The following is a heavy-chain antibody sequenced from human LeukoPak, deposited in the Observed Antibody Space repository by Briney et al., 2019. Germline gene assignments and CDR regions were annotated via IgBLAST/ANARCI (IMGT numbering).Heavy chain of an antibody. CDR1: GGTFSSYA. V-gene: IGHV1-69*05. D-gene: IGHD3-22*01. CDR2: IIPIFGTA. J-gene: IGHJ5*02. CDR3: ARAVAPSIYDSSAANWFDP. Sequence: SVKVSCKASGGTFSSYAISWVRQAPGQGLEWMGGIIPIFGTANYAQKFQGRVTITTDESTSTAYMELSSLRSDDTAVYYCARAVAPSIYDSSAANWFDPWGQGTLVTVSS.